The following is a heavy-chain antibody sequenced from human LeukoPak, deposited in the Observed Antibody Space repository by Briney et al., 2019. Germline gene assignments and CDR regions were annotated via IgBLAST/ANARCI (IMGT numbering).Heavy chain of an antibody. D-gene: IGHD3-22*01. CDR2: IYTSGST. V-gene: IGHV4-61*02. CDR3: ARDSSGRPVSKDAFDI. Sequence: PSETLSLTCTVSGGSISSGSYYWSWIRQPAGKGLEWIGRIYTSGSTNYNPSLKSRVTISVDTSKNQFSLKLSSVTAADTAVYYCARDSSGRPVSKDAFDIWGQGTMVTVSS. J-gene: IGHJ3*02. CDR1: GGSISSGSYY.